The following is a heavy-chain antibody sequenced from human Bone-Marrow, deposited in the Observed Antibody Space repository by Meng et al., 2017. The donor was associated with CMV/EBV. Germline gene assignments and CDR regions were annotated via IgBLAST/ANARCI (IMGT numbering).Heavy chain of an antibody. Sequence: ASVKVSCKSFGYTFTAYFVHWVRQAPGQGLEWMGWINLKSGDTNYAQKFRGRVTMTRDTSIDTAYMELRSLRSDDTAVYYCARKREGDWNLFYFDYWGQGTRVTVSS. J-gene: IGHJ4*02. V-gene: IGHV1-2*02. CDR1: GYTFTAYF. D-gene: IGHD1-1*01. CDR3: ARKREGDWNLFYFDY. CDR2: INLKSGDT.